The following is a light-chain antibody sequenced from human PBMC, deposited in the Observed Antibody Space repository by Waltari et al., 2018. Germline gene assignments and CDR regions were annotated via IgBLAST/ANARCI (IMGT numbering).Light chain of an antibody. V-gene: IGKV3-20*01. CDR1: QSVSRA. CDR3: QHYLRLPVT. CDR2: GAS. Sequence: EIVLTQSPGTLSLSLGERATVSCRASQSVSRALAWYQQKPGQAPRLLIYGASTRATCLPDRFSGSGSGTDFSLTISRLEPDDFAVYYCQHYLRLPVTFGQGTTVEI. J-gene: IGKJ1*01.